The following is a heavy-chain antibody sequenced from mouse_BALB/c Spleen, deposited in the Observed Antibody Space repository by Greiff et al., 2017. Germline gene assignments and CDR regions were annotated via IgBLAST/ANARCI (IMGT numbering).Heavy chain of an antibody. V-gene: IGHV1-9*01. J-gene: IGHJ3*01. Sequence: QVQLQQSGAELMKPGASVTISCKATGYTFSSYWIEWVKQRPGHGLEWIGEILPGSGSTNYNEKFKGKATFTADTSSNTAYMQLSSLTSEDSAVYYGARWLLRAWFADWGQGTLGTVSA. CDR1: GYTFSSYW. CDR3: ARWLLRAWFAD. CDR2: ILPGSGST. D-gene: IGHD2-3*01.